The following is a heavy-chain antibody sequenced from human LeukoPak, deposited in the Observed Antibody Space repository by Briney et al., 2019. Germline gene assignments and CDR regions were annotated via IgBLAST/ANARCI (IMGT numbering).Heavy chain of an antibody. CDR3: ARGYRTVGAIEYFQH. D-gene: IGHD1-26*01. Sequence: ASVKVSCKSSGYTFSGKYMHWVRQAPGQGLEWMGRINPNSGGTDYAQKFQGRVTMTRDTSISTAYMELSRLRSDDTAVYYCARGYRTVGAIEYFQHWGQGTLVTVSS. CDR1: GYTFSGKY. CDR2: INPNSGGT. V-gene: IGHV1-2*06. J-gene: IGHJ1*01.